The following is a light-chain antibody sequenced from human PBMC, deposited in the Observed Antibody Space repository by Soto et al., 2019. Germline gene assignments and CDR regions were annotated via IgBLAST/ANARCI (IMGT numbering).Light chain of an antibody. CDR3: QAWDSSTVV. V-gene: IGLV3-1*01. CDR2: QDT. CDR1: KLGEKY. Sequence: SYELTQPPSVSVPPGQTASITCSGDKLGEKYASWYQHKPGQSPVVVIYQDTKRPSGIPERFSGSTSGNTATLTISGTQAMDEADYYCQAWDSSTVVFGGGTKVTVL. J-gene: IGLJ2*01.